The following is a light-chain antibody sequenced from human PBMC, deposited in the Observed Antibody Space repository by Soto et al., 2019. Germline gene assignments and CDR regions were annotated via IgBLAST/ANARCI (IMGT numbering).Light chain of an antibody. CDR2: DAS. V-gene: IGKV3-20*01. CDR1: QSVSYY. J-gene: IGKJ4*01. CDR3: QHCQPYGDSPPFT. Sequence: EIVLTQSPGTLSLSPGERATLSCRASQSVSYYLAWYQQKPGQAPRLLIYDASSMATAVPDRFSGSGSVTVLTLTISRLETEDFAVYYCQHCQPYGDSPPFTFGGGTKV.